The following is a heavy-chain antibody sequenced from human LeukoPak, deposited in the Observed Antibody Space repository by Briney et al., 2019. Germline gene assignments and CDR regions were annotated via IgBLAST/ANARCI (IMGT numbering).Heavy chain of an antibody. CDR3: ARDLRAVTLLYSDY. V-gene: IGHV4-39*07. Sequence: PSETLSLTCTVSGGSISSSSYYWGWIRQPPGKGLEWIGSIYYSGSTYYNPSLKSRVTISVDTSKNQFSLKLSSVTAADTAVYYCARDLRAVTLLYSDYWGQGTLVTVSS. CDR1: GGSISSSSYY. J-gene: IGHJ4*02. CDR2: IYYSGST. D-gene: IGHD4-17*01.